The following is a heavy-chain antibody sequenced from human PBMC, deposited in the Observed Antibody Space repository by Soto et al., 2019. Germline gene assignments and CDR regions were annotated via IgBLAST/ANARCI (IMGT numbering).Heavy chain of an antibody. CDR2: ISYDGSNK. CDR3: ARGGPKIVDSSGYYPHWFDP. J-gene: IGHJ5*02. CDR1: GFTFSSYA. D-gene: IGHD3-22*01. V-gene: IGHV3-30-3*01. Sequence: GGSLRLSCAASGFTFSSYAMHWVRQTPGKGLEWVAVISYDGSNKYYADSVKGRFTISRDNSKNTLYPPMNSLRAEDTAVYYCARGGPKIVDSSGYYPHWFDPWGQGTLVTVSS.